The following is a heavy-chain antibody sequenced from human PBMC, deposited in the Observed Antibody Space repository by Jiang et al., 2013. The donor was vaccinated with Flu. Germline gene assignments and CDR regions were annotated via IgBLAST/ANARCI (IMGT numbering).Heavy chain of an antibody. CDR3: ARGAPYSGSYSEADY. D-gene: IGHD1-26*01. CDR1: GFTFSSYG. CDR2: IWYDGSNK. Sequence: VQLVESGGGVVQPGRSLRLSCAASGFTFSSYGMHWVRQAPGKGLEWVAVIWYDGSNKYYADSVKGRFTISRDNSKNTLYLQMNSLRAEDTAVYYCARGAPYSGSYSEADYWGQGTLVTVSS. J-gene: IGHJ4*02. V-gene: IGHV3-33*01.